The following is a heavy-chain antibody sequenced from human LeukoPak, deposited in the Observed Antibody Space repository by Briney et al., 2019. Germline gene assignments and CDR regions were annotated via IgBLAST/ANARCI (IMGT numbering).Heavy chain of an antibody. Sequence: GGSLRLSCAASGFTFSSYDMHWVRQATGKGLEWVSVIGTAGDTYYPGSVKGRFTISRENAKNSLYLQMNSLRAGDTAVYYCARGVKTYYYDSSGYYYDYWGQGTLVTVSS. V-gene: IGHV3-13*01. CDR3: ARGVKTYYYDSSGYYYDY. D-gene: IGHD3-22*01. CDR1: GFTFSSYD. J-gene: IGHJ4*02. CDR2: IGTAGDT.